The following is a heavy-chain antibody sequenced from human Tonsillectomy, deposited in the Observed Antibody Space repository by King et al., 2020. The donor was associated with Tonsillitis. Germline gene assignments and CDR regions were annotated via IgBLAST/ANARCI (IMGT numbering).Heavy chain of an antibody. D-gene: IGHD5-18*01. CDR3: AKDRAAMITPTGSMDV. CDR2: ISGSGGGT. Sequence: VQLVESGGGLVQPGGSLRLSCTASTFTFSSYAMSWVRQAPGKGLEGVSGISGSGGGTFYADPVKGRFTIPRANSKNTLYVQMNSLRAEDTALYYCAKDRAAMITPTGSMDVWGQGTTVTVSS. CDR1: TFTFSSYA. J-gene: IGHJ6*02. V-gene: IGHV3-23*04.